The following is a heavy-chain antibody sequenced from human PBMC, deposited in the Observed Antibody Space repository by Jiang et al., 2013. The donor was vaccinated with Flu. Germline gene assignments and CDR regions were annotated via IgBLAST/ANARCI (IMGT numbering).Heavy chain of an antibody. J-gene: IGHJ3*02. CDR2: IYYSGST. D-gene: IGHD4-17*01. V-gene: IGHV4-39*01. CDR3: ARQNPQYGDYTVGAFDI. Sequence: GPGLVKPSETLSLTCTVSGGSISSSSYYWGWIRQPPGKGLEWIGSIYYSGSTYYNPSLKSRVTISVDTSKNQFSLKLSSVTAADTAVYYCARQNPQYGDYTVGAFDIWGQGTMVTVSS. CDR1: GGSISSSSYY.